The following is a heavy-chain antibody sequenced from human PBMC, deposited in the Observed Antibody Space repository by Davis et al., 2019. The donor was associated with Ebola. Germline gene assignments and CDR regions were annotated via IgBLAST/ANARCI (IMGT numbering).Heavy chain of an antibody. V-gene: IGHV3-48*02. D-gene: IGHD5-24*01. CDR2: IRGGGSEI. CDR3: ARDYNYSFDY. Sequence: GESLKISCVVSGFSISAYPMNWVRQAPGRGLEWVSHIRGGGSEIYYADSVKGRFTISRDNAKNSLYLQMNSLRDEDTAVYYCARDYNYSFDYWGQGALVTVSS. J-gene: IGHJ4*02. CDR1: GFSISAYP.